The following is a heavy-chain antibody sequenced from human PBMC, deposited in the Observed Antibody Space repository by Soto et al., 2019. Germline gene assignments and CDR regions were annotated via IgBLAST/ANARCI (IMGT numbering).Heavy chain of an antibody. CDR3: ARGPFHYYGSGSYLNWFDP. Sequence: PSETLSLTCTVSGGSISSYCWSWIRQPPGKGLEWIGYIYYSGSTNYNPSLKSRVTISVDTSKNQFSLKLSSVTAADTAVYYCARGPFHYYGSGSYLNWFDPWGQGTLVTVSS. CDR2: IYYSGST. J-gene: IGHJ5*02. V-gene: IGHV4-59*01. D-gene: IGHD3-10*01. CDR1: GGSISSYC.